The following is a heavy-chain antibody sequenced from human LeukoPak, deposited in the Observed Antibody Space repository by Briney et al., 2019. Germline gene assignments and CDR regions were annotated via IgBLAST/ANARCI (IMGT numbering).Heavy chain of an antibody. V-gene: IGHV1-2*02. CDR2: INPNSGGT. CDR1: GYTFTGYY. J-gene: IGHJ6*03. CDR3: ARDQEYYYYMDV. Sequence: ASVKVSCKASGYTFTGYYMHWVRQAPGQGLEWMGWINPNSGGTNYAQKFQGRVTMTRDTSISTAYMELSRLRFDDTAVYYCARDQEYYYYMDVWGQGTLVTVSS.